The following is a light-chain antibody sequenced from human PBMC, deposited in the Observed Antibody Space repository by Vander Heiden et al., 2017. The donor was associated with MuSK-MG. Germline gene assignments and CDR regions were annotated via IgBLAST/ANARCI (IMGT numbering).Light chain of an antibody. CDR2: GAS. CDR1: QSLAGSY. CDR3: QQYGSSLVS. Sequence: ENVLTQSPGTLSLSPGERATLSCRASQSLAGSYLAWYQQKPGQAPRLLIHGASSRATGIPDRFSGSGSGTDFTLTIISLEPEDFAVYYCQQYGSSLVSFGQGTKVEI. V-gene: IGKV3-20*01. J-gene: IGKJ2*01.